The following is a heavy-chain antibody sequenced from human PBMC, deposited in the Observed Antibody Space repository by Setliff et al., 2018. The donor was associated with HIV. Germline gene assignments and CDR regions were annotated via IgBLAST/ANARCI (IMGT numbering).Heavy chain of an antibody. CDR2: VYHSGST. CDR3: ARVGDQYYYDSSGYCTAELFDY. V-gene: IGHV4-39*07. CDR1: GGSISGSSYY. J-gene: IGHJ4*02. D-gene: IGHD3-22*01. Sequence: SETLSLTCSVSGGSISGSSYYWGWIRQPPGKGLEWIGSVYHSGSTYYNPSLKSRVTISVDKSKNQFSLKLSSVTAADTAVYYCARVGDQYYYDSSGYCTAELFDYWGQGTLVSVSS.